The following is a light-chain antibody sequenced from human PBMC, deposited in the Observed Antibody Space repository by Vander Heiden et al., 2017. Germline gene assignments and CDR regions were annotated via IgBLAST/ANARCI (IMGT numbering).Light chain of an antibody. CDR2: KDS. V-gene: IGLV3-25*03. CDR1: ALPKQY. CDR3: QSADSSGTYVV. Sequence: SYELTQPPSLSVSPGQPARITCSGDALPKQYAYWYQQKPGQAPVLVIYKDSERPSAVPERFSGSSSGTTVTLTISGVQAEDEADYYCQSADSSGTYVVFGGGTKLTVL. J-gene: IGLJ2*01.